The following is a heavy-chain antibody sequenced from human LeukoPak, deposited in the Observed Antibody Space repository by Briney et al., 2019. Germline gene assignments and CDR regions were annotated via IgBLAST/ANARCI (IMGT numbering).Heavy chain of an antibody. V-gene: IGHV3-74*01. J-gene: IGHJ3*02. Sequence: GGSLRLSCAASGFTFSNYWMHWVRQAPGKGLVWVSRINSGGSDTTYADSVKGRFTISRDNAKKTLYLQMNSLRAEDTAVYYCARVPDPFDIWGQGTTVTVSS. CDR1: GFTFSNYW. CDR3: ARVPDPFDI. CDR2: INSGGSDT.